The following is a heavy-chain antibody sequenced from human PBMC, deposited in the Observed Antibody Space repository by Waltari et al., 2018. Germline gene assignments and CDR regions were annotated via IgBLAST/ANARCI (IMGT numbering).Heavy chain of an antibody. D-gene: IGHD2-21*02. CDR3: ARDQIVVVTAAYYYYYGMDV. J-gene: IGHJ6*02. CDR2: IKQDGSEK. CDR1: GFTFSSYW. V-gene: IGHV3-7*01. Sequence: EVQLVESGGGLVQPGGSLRLSCAASGFTFSSYWMSWVRQAPGKGLEWVANIKQDGSEKYYVDSVKGRFTISRDNAKNSLYLQMNSLRAEDTAVYYCARDQIVVVTAAYYYYYGMDVWGQGTTVTVSS.